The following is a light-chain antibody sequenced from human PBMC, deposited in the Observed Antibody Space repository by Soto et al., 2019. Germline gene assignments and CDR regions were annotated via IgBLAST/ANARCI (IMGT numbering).Light chain of an antibody. V-gene: IGKV3-20*01. J-gene: IGKJ3*01. CDR2: GAS. Sequence: EIVLTQSPGTLSLSPGERATLSCRASQSVSSSYLAWYQQKPGQAPRLLIYGASSMATGIPGRLGGSGSGTDFTLTISRLEPEDFVVYYCQQYGSSPRFTFGPGTKVDIK. CDR1: QSVSSSY. CDR3: QQYGSSPRFT.